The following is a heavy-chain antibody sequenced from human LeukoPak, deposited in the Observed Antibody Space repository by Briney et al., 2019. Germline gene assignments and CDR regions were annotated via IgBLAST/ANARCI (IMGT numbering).Heavy chain of an antibody. CDR2: IYYSGTT. V-gene: IGHV4-39*07. Sequence: PSETLSLICSVSRGSISSSNYYWGWIRQPPGKGLEWIGNIYYSGTTYYNPSLPSLKSRVTILIDTSKNQFSLSLSAVTAADTAVYYCARGEMATIFPEWVDIWGQGTMVTVSS. J-gene: IGHJ3*02. CDR1: RGSISSSNYY. CDR3: ARGEMATIFPEWVDI. D-gene: IGHD5-24*01.